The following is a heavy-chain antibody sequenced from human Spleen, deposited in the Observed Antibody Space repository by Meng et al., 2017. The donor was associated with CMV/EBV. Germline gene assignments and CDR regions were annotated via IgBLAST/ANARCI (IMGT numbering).Heavy chain of an antibody. V-gene: IGHV3-23*01. CDR1: GFSISSKY. CDR2: ISGSGGST. D-gene: IGHD3-22*01. CDR3: TTTHTTYYYDSSGYYYDAFDI. J-gene: IGHJ3*02. Sequence: GESLKISCEASGFSISSKYMSWVRQAPGKGLEWVSAISGSGGSTYYADSVKGRFTISRDNSKNTLYLQMNSLKIEDTAVYFCTTTHTTYYYDSSGYYYDAFDIWGQGTMVTVSS.